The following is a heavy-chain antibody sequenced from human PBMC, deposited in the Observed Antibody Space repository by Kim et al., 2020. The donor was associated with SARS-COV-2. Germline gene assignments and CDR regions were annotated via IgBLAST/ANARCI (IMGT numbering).Heavy chain of an antibody. CDR3: ARAYGLAYRYTHAY. CDR2: MFNSGST. CDR1: DGSISTYY. Sequence: SETLSLTCTVSDGSISTYYWSWIRQPPGKGLEWIGYMFNSGSTNYNPSLKSRVTISVDTSKNQFSLKLSSVSAADTAMYYCARAYGLAYRYTHAYWGQGTLVTVSS. J-gene: IGHJ4*02. V-gene: IGHV4-59*01. D-gene: IGHD3-16*02.